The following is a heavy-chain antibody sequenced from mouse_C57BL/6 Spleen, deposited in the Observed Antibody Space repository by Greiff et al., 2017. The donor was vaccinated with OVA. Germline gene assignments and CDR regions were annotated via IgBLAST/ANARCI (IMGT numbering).Heavy chain of an antibody. CDR1: GFSLTSYG. V-gene: IGHV2-6-1*01. Sequence: VQLQESGPGLVAPSQSLSITCTVSGFSLTSYGVHWVRQPPGKGLEWLVVIWSDGSTTYNSALKSRLSISKDNSKSQVFLKMNSLQTDDTAMYYCARHFYYGNYGGYFDVWGTGTTVTVSS. D-gene: IGHD2-1*01. J-gene: IGHJ1*03. CDR2: IWSDGST. CDR3: ARHFYYGNYGGYFDV.